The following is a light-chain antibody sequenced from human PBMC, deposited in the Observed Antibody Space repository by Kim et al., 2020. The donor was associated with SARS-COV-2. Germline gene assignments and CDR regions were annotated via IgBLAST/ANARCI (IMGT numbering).Light chain of an antibody. V-gene: IGLV2-11*01. Sequence: QSVTIACTGTSSDVGGYNYVSWYQQHPGKAPNLMIYDGSKRPSGVPDRFSGSKSGNTASLTISGLQAEDEADYYCCSYAGSYTYVFGTGTKVTVL. CDR1: SSDVGGYNY. J-gene: IGLJ1*01. CDR3: CSYAGSYTYV. CDR2: DGS.